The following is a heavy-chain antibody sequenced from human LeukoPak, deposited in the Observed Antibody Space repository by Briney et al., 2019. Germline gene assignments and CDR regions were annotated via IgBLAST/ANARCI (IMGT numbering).Heavy chain of an antibody. V-gene: IGHV4-61*08. CDR1: GGSISSGGYY. D-gene: IGHD3-22*01. Sequence: PSETLSLTCTVSGGSISSGGYYWSWIRQPPGTGLEWIGEINHSGSTNYNPSLKSRVTISVDTSKNQFSLKLSSVTAADTAAYYCARGSYYDSGGDYWGQGTLVTVSS. CDR2: INHSGST. CDR3: ARGSYYDSGGDY. J-gene: IGHJ4*02.